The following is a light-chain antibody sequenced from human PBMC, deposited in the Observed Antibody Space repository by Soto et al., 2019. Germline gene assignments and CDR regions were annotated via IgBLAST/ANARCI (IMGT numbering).Light chain of an antibody. J-gene: IGKJ4*01. CDR3: QQRSKFPRT. CDR1: QSVGDY. Sequence: IILSQSPATLSLSPGERATLSCRASQSVGDYLAGYQQKPGQAPRLLMYDVAKRATGTPARFSGSGSGTDFTLTISSLEPEDFAVDYWQQRSKFPRTFGGGTKVEI. CDR2: DVA. V-gene: IGKV3-11*01.